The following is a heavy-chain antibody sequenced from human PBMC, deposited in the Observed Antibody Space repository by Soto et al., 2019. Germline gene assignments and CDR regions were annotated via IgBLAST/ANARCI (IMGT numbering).Heavy chain of an antibody. CDR1: GGSISSYY. CDR2: IYYSGST. D-gene: IGHD3-10*01. CDR3: ARNYGSGSYYYYYYYGMDV. Sequence: KSSETLSLTCTVSGGSISSYYWSWIRQPPGKGLEWIGYIYYSGSTNYNPSLKSRVTISVDTSKNQFSLKLSSVTAADTAVYYCARNYGSGSYYYYYYYGMDVWGQGPTVTVYS. J-gene: IGHJ6*02. V-gene: IGHV4-59*01.